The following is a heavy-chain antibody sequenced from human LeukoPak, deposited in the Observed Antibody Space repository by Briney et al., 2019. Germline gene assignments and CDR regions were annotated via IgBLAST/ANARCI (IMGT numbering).Heavy chain of an antibody. CDR1: GFTFTTYS. J-gene: IGHJ4*02. CDR3: APYRLSMLDS. CDR2: ISESGGHT. Sequence: GGSLRLSCAVSGFTFTTYSIIWVPRAPGKGLGWVSSISESGGHTYYADSVKGRFTISRDNSKNVLYLQMSGLRVEDTAVYYCAPYRLSMLDSWGQGTMVTVSS. D-gene: IGHD2-8*01. V-gene: IGHV3-23*01.